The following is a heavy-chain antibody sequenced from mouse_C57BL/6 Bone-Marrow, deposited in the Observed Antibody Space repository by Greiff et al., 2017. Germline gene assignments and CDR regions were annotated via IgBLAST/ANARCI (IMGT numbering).Heavy chain of an antibody. D-gene: IGHD2-5*01. Sequence: QVQLQQPGAELVKPGASVKLSCKASGYTFTSYWMHWVKQRPGRGLEWIGRIDPKSGGTKYNEKFKSKATLTVDKPSSTAYMQLSSLTSEDSAVYYCARRDYSILYFDYWGQGTTLTVSS. CDR3: ARRDYSILYFDY. V-gene: IGHV1-72*01. CDR2: IDPKSGGT. CDR1: GYTFTSYW. J-gene: IGHJ2*01.